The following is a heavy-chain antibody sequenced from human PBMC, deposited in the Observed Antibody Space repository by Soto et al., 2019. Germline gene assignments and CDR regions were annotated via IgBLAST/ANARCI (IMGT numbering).Heavy chain of an antibody. D-gene: IGHD3-22*01. CDR3: ATYYDSSGYYWSDAFDI. J-gene: IGHJ3*02. V-gene: IGHV3-23*01. CDR1: GFTFSSYA. CDR2: ISGSGGST. Sequence: GGSLRLSCAASGFTFSSYAMSWVRQAPWKGLEWVSAISGSGGSTYYADSVKGRFTISRDNSKNTLYLQMNSLRAEDTAVYYCATYYDSSGYYWSDAFDIWGQGTMVTVSS.